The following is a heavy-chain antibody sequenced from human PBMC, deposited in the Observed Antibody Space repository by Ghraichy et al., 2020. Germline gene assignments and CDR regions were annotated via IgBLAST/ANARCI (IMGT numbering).Heavy chain of an antibody. Sequence: GSLRLSCVGSGFTFGSYSMNWVRQSPGKRLEWVSYITSTGRFISYADSVKGRFTISRDNAQNSLSLQMSSLTDEDTAVYYCARGSTVVRFYYYDGMDVWGQGTTVTVSS. D-gene: IGHD4-23*01. CDR1: GFTFGSYS. J-gene: IGHJ6*02. CDR2: ITSTGRFI. V-gene: IGHV3-48*02. CDR3: ARGSTVVRFYYYDGMDV.